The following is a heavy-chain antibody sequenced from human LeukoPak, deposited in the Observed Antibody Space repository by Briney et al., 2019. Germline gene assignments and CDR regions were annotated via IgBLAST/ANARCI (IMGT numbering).Heavy chain of an antibody. Sequence: GGSLRLSCAASGFTFSSYAMHWVRQAPGKGPEWVAVISYDGSNKYYADSVKGRFTISRDNSKNTLYLQMNSLRAEDTAVYYCATLGEDIVVVPAASPGWGQGTLVTVSS. J-gene: IGHJ4*02. D-gene: IGHD2-2*01. V-gene: IGHV3-30*04. CDR2: ISYDGSNK. CDR3: ATLGEDIVVVPAASPG. CDR1: GFTFSSYA.